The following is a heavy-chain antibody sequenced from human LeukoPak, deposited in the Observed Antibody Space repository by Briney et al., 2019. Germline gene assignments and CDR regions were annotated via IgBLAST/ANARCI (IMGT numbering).Heavy chain of an antibody. J-gene: IGHJ3*02. V-gene: IGHV3-11*04. CDR2: ITNSGGGT. Sequence: GGSLRLSCAASGFTFSDYYMGWVRRAPGKGLELVSYITNSGGGTYYPDSVKGRFTISRDNAKKSLYLQVSSLRAEDTAVYYCARALNDAFDIWGQGTMVTVSS. CDR3: ARALNDAFDI. CDR1: GFTFSDYY.